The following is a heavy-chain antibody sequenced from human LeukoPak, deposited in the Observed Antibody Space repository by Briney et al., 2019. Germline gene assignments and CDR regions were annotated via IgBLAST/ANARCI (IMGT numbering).Heavy chain of an antibody. Sequence: HPGGSLRLSCAAPGFTFCSYGMSWVRQAPGKGLEWVSFITPNADRTSYADSVEGRFTISGDSPRNTLYMQMNSLRDEDTALYYCAIMHGYYDGSGYWVKWGQGTLVTVSS. CDR1: GFTFCSYG. CDR3: AIMHGYYDGSGYWVK. D-gene: IGHD3-22*01. V-gene: IGHV3-23*01. CDR2: ITPNADRT. J-gene: IGHJ1*01.